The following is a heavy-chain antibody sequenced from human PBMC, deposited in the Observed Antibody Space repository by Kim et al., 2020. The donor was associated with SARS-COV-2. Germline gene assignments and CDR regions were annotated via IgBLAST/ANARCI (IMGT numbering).Heavy chain of an antibody. D-gene: IGHD1-7*01. Sequence: ASVKVSCTASGYTFTSYSISWVRQAPGQGLEWMGSIIPYNGKTNYAQNLRGRVTMTTDTSTSTAYMELGSLTSDDTAVYYCARFWGNLNYLDSCWGQGTLVTVPS. V-gene: IGHV1-18*01. CDR2: IIPYNGKT. CDR1: GYTFTSYS. J-gene: IGHJ4*02. CDR3: ARFWGNLNYLDSC.